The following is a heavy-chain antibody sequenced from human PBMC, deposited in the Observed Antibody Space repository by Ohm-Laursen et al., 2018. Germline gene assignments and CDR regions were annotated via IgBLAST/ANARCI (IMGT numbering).Heavy chain of an antibody. CDR1: GFTFSNAW. CDR3: AKSGSSGYYWPRFDY. CDR2: ISWNSGSI. Sequence: SLRLSCSASGFTFSNAWMNWVRQAPGKGLEWVSGISWNSGSIGYADSVKGRFTISRDNAKNSLYLQMNSLRAEDTALYYCAKSGSSGYYWPRFDYWGQGTLVTVSS. J-gene: IGHJ4*02. V-gene: IGHV3-9*01. D-gene: IGHD3-22*01.